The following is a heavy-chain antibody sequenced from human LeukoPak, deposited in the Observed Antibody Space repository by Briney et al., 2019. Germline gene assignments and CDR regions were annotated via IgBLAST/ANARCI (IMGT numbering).Heavy chain of an antibody. D-gene: IGHD5/OR15-5a*01. Sequence: PGGSLRLSCAASGFTFSSYAMHWVRQAPGKGLEYVSAISSNGGSTYYADSVKGRFTISRDNAKNSLYLQMNSLRAEDTAVYYCARNSVTGSYYFDYWGQGTLVTVSS. J-gene: IGHJ4*02. CDR1: GFTFSSYA. CDR3: ARNSVTGSYYFDY. CDR2: ISSNGGST. V-gene: IGHV3-64*02.